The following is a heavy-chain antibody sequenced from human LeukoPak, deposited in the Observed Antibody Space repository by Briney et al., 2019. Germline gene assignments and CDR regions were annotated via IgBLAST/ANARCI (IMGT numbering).Heavy chain of an antibody. CDR3: ARGDGPGYSSSWGY. CDR2: IIPIFGTA. CDR1: GGTFSSYA. D-gene: IGHD6-6*01. Sequence: SVKVSCKASGGTFSSYAISWVRQAPGQGLEWMGGIIPIFGTANYAQKFQGRVTITADESTSTAYMELSSLRSEDTAVYYCARGDGPGYSSSWGYWGQGTLVTVSS. V-gene: IGHV1-69*13. J-gene: IGHJ4*02.